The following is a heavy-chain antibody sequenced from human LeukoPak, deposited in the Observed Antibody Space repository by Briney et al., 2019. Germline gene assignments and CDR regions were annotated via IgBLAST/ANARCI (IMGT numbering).Heavy chain of an antibody. CDR3: AKCIEGGQWQDYYYYYGMDV. D-gene: IGHD6-19*01. V-gene: IGHV3-30*18. Sequence: PGGSLRLSCAASGFTFSSYWMSWVRQAPGKGLEWVAVISYDGSNKYYADSVKGRFTISRDNSKNTLYLQMNSLRAEDTAVYYCAKCIEGGQWQDYYYYYGMDVWGQGTTVTVSS. J-gene: IGHJ6*02. CDR2: ISYDGSNK. CDR1: GFTFSSYW.